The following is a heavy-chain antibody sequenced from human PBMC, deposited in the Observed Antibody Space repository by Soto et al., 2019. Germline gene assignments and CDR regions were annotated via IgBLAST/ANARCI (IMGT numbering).Heavy chain of an antibody. CDR3: ARGQEGIVATH. J-gene: IGHJ4*02. D-gene: IGHD5-12*01. CDR1: GGSLTGYY. CDR2: IKDGGST. Sequence: QVQLQQWGAGLLKPSETLSLTCAVTGGSLTGYYWSWIRQPPGKGLEWIGEIKDGGSTNYSPSLRGRATISSDTANNQCSLKLNSVTAADTAVYYCARGQEGIVATHWDQGALVTVSA. V-gene: IGHV4-34*01.